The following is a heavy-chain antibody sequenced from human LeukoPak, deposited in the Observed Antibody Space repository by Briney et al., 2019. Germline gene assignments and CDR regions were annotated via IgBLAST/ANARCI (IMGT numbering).Heavy chain of an antibody. Sequence: GGSLRLSCAASGFTFSSYAMSWVRQVPGKGLERVSVISGSGDNTYYADSVKGRFTISRDNSKNTLYLQMNSLRAEDTAVYYCAKNRDSSGWSPGYFDYWGQGTLVTVSS. V-gene: IGHV3-23*01. J-gene: IGHJ4*02. CDR1: GFTFSSYA. CDR2: ISGSGDNT. CDR3: AKNRDSSGWSPGYFDY. D-gene: IGHD6-19*01.